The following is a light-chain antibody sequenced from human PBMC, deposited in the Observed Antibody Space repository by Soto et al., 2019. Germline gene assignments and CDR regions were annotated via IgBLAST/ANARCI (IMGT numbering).Light chain of an antibody. CDR1: QSISSY. Sequence: DIHMTQSPSSLSASVGYRVTIICRASQSISSYLNWYQQKPGKAPKLLIYAASSLQSGVPSRFSGSGYGTDFNLTISSLQTEDFATYYCQQSYSTPITFGQGTRLEI. J-gene: IGKJ5*01. CDR2: AAS. V-gene: IGKV1-39*01. CDR3: QQSYSTPIT.